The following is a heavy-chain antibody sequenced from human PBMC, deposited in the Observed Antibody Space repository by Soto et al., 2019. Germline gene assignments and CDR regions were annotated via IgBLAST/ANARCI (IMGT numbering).Heavy chain of an antibody. CDR3: TTATVVRFLEWLPYFDY. Sequence: PVGSLRLSCAASGFTFSNAWMSWVRQAPGKGLEWVGRIKSKTDGGTTDYAAPVKGRFTISRDDSKNTLYLQMNSLKTEDTAVYYCTTATVVRFLEWLPYFDYWGQGTLVTVSS. J-gene: IGHJ4*02. CDR1: GFTFSNAW. D-gene: IGHD3-3*01. CDR2: IKSKTDGGTT. V-gene: IGHV3-15*01.